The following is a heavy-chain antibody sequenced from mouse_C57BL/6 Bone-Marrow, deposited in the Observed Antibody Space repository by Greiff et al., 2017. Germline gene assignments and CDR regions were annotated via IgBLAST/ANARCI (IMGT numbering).Heavy chain of an antibody. J-gene: IGHJ3*01. CDR3: ARYDYGWFAY. Sequence: QVQLQQSGAELARPGASVKLSCKASGYTFTSYGISWVKQRTGQGLEWIGGIYPRSGNTYYNEKFKGKATLTEDKSSSTAYIELRSLTSEDSAVYFCARYDYGWFAYWGQGTLVTVSA. CDR1: GYTFTSYG. CDR2: IYPRSGNT. D-gene: IGHD2-4*01. V-gene: IGHV1-81*01.